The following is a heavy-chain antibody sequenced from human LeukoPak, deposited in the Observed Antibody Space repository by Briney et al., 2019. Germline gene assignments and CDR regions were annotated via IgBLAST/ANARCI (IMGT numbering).Heavy chain of an antibody. D-gene: IGHD5-18*01. CDR1: GFTFDDYA. J-gene: IGHJ4*02. Sequence: GGSLRLSCAASGFTFDDYAMHWVRQAPGKGLEWVANIKQDGREKYYVDSVKGRFTISRDNAKNSLYLQMNSLRAEDAAVYYCARFRTAMQLWKGYYFDYWGQGTLVTVSS. CDR3: ARFRTAMQLWKGYYFDY. V-gene: IGHV3-7*01. CDR2: IKQDGREK.